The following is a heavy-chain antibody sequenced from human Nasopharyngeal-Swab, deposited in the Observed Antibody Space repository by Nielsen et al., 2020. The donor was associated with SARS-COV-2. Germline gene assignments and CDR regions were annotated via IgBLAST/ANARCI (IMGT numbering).Heavy chain of an antibody. CDR1: GYTFTSYG. CDR2: ISAYNGST. D-gene: IGHD5-12*01. V-gene: IGHV1-18*04. J-gene: IGHJ6*03. Sequence: ASVKVSCKASGYTFTSYGISWVRQAPGQGLEWMGWISAYNGSTNYAQKLQGRVTMTTDTSTSTAYMELRSLRSDDTAVYYCARDAEWLRFLAGGYMDVWGKGTTVTVSS. CDR3: ARDAEWLRFLAGGYMDV.